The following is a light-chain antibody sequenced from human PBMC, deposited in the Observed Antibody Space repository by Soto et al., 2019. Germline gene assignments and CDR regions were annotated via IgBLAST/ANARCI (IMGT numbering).Light chain of an antibody. Sequence: QSVLTQSPSASGTPGQRVTISCSGSSSNIGSNNVNWYQQLPGTAPKLLIYSNNQRPSGVPDRFSGSKSGTSASLAISGLQSEDEADYYCAAWADSLNGVVFGGGTKLTVL. J-gene: IGLJ2*01. CDR3: AAWADSLNGVV. CDR2: SNN. V-gene: IGLV1-44*01. CDR1: SSNIGSNN.